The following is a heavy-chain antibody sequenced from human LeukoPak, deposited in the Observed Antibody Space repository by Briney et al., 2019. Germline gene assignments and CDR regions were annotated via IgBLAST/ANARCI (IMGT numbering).Heavy chain of an antibody. J-gene: IGHJ6*03. D-gene: IGHD3-3*01. Sequence: ASVKVSCKASGYTFTGYYMHWVRQAPGQGLEWMGWINPNSGGTNYAQKLQGRVTMTRDTSISTAYMELSRLRSDDTAVYYCAAGYYDFWSGPVDSYYMDVWGKGTTVTVSS. CDR1: GYTFTGYY. CDR3: AAGYYDFWSGPVDSYYMDV. CDR2: INPNSGGT. V-gene: IGHV1-2*02.